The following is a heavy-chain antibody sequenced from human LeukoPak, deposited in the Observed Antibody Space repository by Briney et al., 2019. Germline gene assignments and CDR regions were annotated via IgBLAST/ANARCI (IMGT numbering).Heavy chain of an antibody. D-gene: IGHD3-3*01. CDR2: IYPGDSDT. J-gene: IGHJ5*02. Sequence: GESLKISCKGSGYSFTSYWIGWVRQMPGKGLEWMGIIYPGDSDTRYSPSFQGQVTISADKSISTAYLQWSSLKASDTAMYYCARTSGLYNFWSGTPFNWFDPWGQGTLVTVSS. CDR3: ARTSGLYNFWSGTPFNWFDP. CDR1: GYSFTSYW. V-gene: IGHV5-51*01.